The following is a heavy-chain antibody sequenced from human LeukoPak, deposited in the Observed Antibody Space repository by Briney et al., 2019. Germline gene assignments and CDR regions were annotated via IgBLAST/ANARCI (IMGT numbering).Heavy chain of an antibody. J-gene: IGHJ4*02. CDR2: ISSSSYI. CDR3: ARGGGDLYRSDY. CDR1: GFTFSSYS. V-gene: IGHV3-21*01. D-gene: IGHD1-26*01. Sequence: GGSLRLSCAASGFTFSSYSMNWVRQAPGKGLEWVSSISSSSYIYYADSVKGRFTISRDNAKNSLYLQMNSLRAEDTAVYYCARGGGDLYRSDYWGQGTLVTVSS.